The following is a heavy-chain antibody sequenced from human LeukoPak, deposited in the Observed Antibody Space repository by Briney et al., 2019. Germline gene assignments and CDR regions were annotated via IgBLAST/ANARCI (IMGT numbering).Heavy chain of an antibody. J-gene: IGHJ4*02. CDR3: ARPPALNY. V-gene: IGHV3-48*03. Sequence: GGSLRLSCAASGFTFSSYEMNWFRQAPGRGREWGSYISNSGRTIYYADSVKGRFTISRDNAKNSLYLQMNSLRAEDTAVYYCARPPALNYWGQGTLVTVSS. CDR2: ISNSGRTI. D-gene: IGHD3-9*01. CDR1: GFTFSSYE.